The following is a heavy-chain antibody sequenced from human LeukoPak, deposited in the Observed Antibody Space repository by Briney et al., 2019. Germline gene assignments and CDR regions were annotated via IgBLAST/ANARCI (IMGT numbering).Heavy chain of an antibody. D-gene: IGHD3-10*01. CDR1: DDSITIYY. Sequence: KASETLSLTCSVSDDSITIYYWTWIRQPPGKGLEWIGYIDHTGTTNYNPSLNSRVTISRDTSKNQFSLKLSSVTAADTAVYYCARVVLLWFGTFSPRRPLWFDPWGQGTLVTVSS. CDR3: ARVVLLWFGTFSPRRPLWFDP. CDR2: IDHTGTT. J-gene: IGHJ5*02. V-gene: IGHV4-59*12.